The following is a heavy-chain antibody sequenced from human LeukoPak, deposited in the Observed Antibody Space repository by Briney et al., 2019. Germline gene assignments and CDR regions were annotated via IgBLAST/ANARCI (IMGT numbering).Heavy chain of an antibody. D-gene: IGHD3-9*01. CDR2: ISAYNGNT. CDR3: ARDLGRYFDWLLPPLFDY. Sequence: GPVKVSCKASGYTFTSYGISWVRQAPGQGLEWMGWISAYNGNTNYAQKLQGRVTMTTDTSTSTAYMELRSLRSDDTAVYYCARDLGRYFDWLLPPLFDYWGQGTLVTVSS. V-gene: IGHV1-18*01. CDR1: GYTFTSYG. J-gene: IGHJ4*02.